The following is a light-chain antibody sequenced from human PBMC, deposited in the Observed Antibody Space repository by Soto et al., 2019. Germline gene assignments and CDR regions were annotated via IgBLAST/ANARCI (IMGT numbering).Light chain of an antibody. CDR2: GNI. Sequence: QSVLTQPPSVSGAPGQRVTISCTGSSSNIGAGYDVHWYQQVPGTAPKLLIYGNINRPSGVPDRFSGSKSGTSASLAITGXXXXXXXXXYCQSYDSSLTVVFGGGTK. J-gene: IGLJ2*01. CDR3: QSYDSSLTVV. CDR1: SSNIGAGYD. V-gene: IGLV1-40*01.